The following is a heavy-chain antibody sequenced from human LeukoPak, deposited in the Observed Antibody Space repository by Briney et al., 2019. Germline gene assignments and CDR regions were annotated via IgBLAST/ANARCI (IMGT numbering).Heavy chain of an antibody. CDR3: ARGLWFGELGYDY. V-gene: IGHV3-23*01. Sequence: PGGSLRLSCAASGFTFSSYGMNWVRQAPGKGLEWVSGISPSGGTTYYTDSVKGRFTISRDNSKHTVSLQMNSLRGEDTAVYYCARGLWFGELGYDYWGQGTLVTVSS. D-gene: IGHD3-10*01. CDR2: ISPSGGTT. J-gene: IGHJ4*02. CDR1: GFTFSSYG.